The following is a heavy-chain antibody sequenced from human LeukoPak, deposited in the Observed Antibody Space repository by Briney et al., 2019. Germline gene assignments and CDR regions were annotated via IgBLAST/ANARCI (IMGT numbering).Heavy chain of an antibody. V-gene: IGHV3-30*18. Sequence: GGSLRLSCAASGFTFSSYGMHWVRQAPGKGLEWVAVISYDGSNKYYADAVKSRFTISRDNSKNTLYLQMNSLRAEDTAVYYCAKGASALWFGEFLYWGQGTLVTVSS. CDR2: ISYDGSNK. J-gene: IGHJ4*02. CDR1: GFTFSSYG. CDR3: AKGASALWFGEFLY. D-gene: IGHD3-10*01.